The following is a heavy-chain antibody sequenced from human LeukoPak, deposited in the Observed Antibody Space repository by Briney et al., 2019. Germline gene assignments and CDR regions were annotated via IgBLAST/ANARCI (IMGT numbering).Heavy chain of an antibody. D-gene: IGHD4-17*01. CDR3: ASILPYGSSAFDI. CDR2: MNPNSGNT. J-gene: IGHJ3*02. Sequence: ASVKVSCKASGYTFTSYDINWVRQAPGQGLEWMGWMNPNSGNTVYAQKFQGRVTITRNTSISTAYMELSSLRSEDTAVYYCASILPYGSSAFDIWGQGTMVTVSS. CDR1: GYTFTSYD. V-gene: IGHV1-8*03.